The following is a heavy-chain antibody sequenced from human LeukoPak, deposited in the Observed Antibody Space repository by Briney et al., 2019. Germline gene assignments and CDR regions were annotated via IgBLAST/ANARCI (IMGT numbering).Heavy chain of an antibody. CDR1: GFTFSSRA. D-gene: IGHD6-13*01. CDR2: LSNSGGST. V-gene: IGHV3-23*01. J-gene: IGHJ4*02. CDR3: AKETSSSFDC. Sequence: GGSLRLSCAASGFTFSSRAMNWVRQAPGKGLEWVSGLSNSGGSTYYADSVKGRFTISRDNSKNTLYLQMNSLRAEDTAVYYFAKETSSSFDCWGQGTLVTVSS.